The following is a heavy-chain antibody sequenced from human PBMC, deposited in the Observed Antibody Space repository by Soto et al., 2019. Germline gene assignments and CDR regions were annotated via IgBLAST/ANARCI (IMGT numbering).Heavy chain of an antibody. D-gene: IGHD2-15*01. CDR3: ARDLGYCSGGSCYPNWFDH. Sequence: ASVKVSCKASGYTFTGYYMHWVRQAPGQGLEWMGWINPNSGGTNYAQKFQGWVTMTRDTSISTAYMELSRLRSDDTAVYYCARDLGYCSGGSCYPNWFDHWGQGTLVTVSS. CDR2: INPNSGGT. CDR1: GYTFTGYY. V-gene: IGHV1-2*04. J-gene: IGHJ5*02.